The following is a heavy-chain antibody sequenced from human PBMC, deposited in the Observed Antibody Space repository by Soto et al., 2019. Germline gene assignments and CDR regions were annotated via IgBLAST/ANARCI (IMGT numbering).Heavy chain of an antibody. V-gene: IGHV2-5*02. J-gene: IGHJ6*02. Sequence: QITLKESGPTLVKPTQTLTLTCTFSGFSLSTSGVGVAWIRQPPGKALEWLALIYWDDDKRYRPSLETRLTITTDTSKNQVVLTMTTMDSVDTATYYCAYLPCSGGSCYSFSYSGMDVWGQGTTVTVSS. D-gene: IGHD2-15*01. CDR3: AYLPCSGGSCYSFSYSGMDV. CDR2: IYWDDDK. CDR1: GFSLSTSGVG.